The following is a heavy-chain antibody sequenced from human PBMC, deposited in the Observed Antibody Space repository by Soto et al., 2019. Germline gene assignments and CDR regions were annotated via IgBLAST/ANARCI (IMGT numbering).Heavy chain of an antibody. V-gene: IGHV1-18*01. J-gene: IGHJ4*02. Sequence: SVKVSCNASGYTFPSYGTSCVRQAPGRGLEWMGWISAYNGNTNYAQKLQGRVSMTTDTSTSTAYMELRSLRSDDTAVYYCSRVVLYSNSYYWGQGTLVTVSS. D-gene: IGHD4-4*01. CDR2: ISAYNGNT. CDR3: SRVVLYSNSYY. CDR1: GYTFPSYG.